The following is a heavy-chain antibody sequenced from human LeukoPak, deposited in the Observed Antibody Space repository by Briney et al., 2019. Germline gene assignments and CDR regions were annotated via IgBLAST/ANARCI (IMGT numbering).Heavy chain of an antibody. Sequence: GRSLRLSCAASGFTFSSYAMSWVRQAPGKGLEWVSAISGSGGSTYYADSVKGRFTISRDNSKNTLYLQMNSLRAEDTAVYYCAKDPHSSSWSQLYYFDYWGQGTLVTVSS. CDR3: AKDPHSSSWSQLYYFDY. D-gene: IGHD6-13*01. J-gene: IGHJ4*02. CDR2: ISGSGGST. CDR1: GFTFSSYA. V-gene: IGHV3-23*01.